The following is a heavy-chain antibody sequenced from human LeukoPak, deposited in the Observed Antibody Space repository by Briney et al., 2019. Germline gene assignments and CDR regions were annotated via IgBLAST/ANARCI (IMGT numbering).Heavy chain of an antibody. J-gene: IGHJ5*02. CDR1: GYTFTSYG. D-gene: IGHD4-17*01. Sequence: ASVKVSCKPSGYTFTSYGISWVRQAPGQGLEWMGWISAYNGNTNYAQKVQGRVTMTTDTSTSTAYMELRSLRSDDTAVYYCARRDGDYGRFDPWGQGTLVTVSS. CDR2: ISAYNGNT. V-gene: IGHV1-18*01. CDR3: ARRDGDYGRFDP.